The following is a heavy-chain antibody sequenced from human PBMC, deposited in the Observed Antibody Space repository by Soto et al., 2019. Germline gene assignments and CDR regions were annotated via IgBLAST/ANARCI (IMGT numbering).Heavy chain of an antibody. CDR1: GGSINRGDYS. Sequence: SETLYLTCTVAGGSINRGDYSWTWIRQPPGKGLEWIGYIYHTGTTYYNMSLKSRVTISVDRSKNQFSLKLSSVTAADTAVYYCARGINYYDSSGDSWFDPWGQGTLVTVS. J-gene: IGHJ5*02. D-gene: IGHD3-22*01. V-gene: IGHV4-30-2*01. CDR3: ARGINYYDSSGDSWFDP. CDR2: IYHTGTT.